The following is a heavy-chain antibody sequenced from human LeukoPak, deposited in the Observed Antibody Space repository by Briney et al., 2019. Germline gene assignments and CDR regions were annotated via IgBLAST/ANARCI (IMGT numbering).Heavy chain of an antibody. V-gene: IGHV3-11*01. CDR3: ARESYVVGATIDY. D-gene: IGHD1-26*01. J-gene: IGHJ4*02. CDR2: ISSSGSTI. Sequence: SGGSLRLSCAASGFTFSDYYMSWIRQAPGKGLEWVSYISSSGSTIYYADSVKGRFTISRDNAKNSLYLQMNSLRAEDTAVYYCARESYVVGATIDYWGQGTLVTVSS. CDR1: GFTFSDYY.